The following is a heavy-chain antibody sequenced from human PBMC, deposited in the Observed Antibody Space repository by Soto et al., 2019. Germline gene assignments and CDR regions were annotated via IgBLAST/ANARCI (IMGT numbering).Heavy chain of an antibody. Sequence: EVQLVESGGGLVKPGGSLRLSCAASGFTFSSYSMNWVRQAPGKGLEWVSSISSSSSYIYYADSVKGRFTISRDNAKNSRYMQMNSLRAEDTAVYYCARSSTGEYQLLYYYYYYGMDVWGQGTTVTVSS. V-gene: IGHV3-21*01. CDR1: GFTFSSYS. D-gene: IGHD2-2*01. J-gene: IGHJ6*02. CDR3: ARSSTGEYQLLYYYYYYGMDV. CDR2: ISSSSSYI.